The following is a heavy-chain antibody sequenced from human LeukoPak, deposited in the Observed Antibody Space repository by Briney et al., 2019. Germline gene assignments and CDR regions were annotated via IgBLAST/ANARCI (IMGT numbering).Heavy chain of an antibody. Sequence: GGSLRLSCAASGFIFSNYWMSWVRQAPGKGLGWVSSISRSATTIYYADSVKGRFTISRDNAKNSLYLQMNSLRAEDTAVYFCARVGALSSSWLLYWGQGTLVTVSS. J-gene: IGHJ4*02. CDR1: GFIFSNYW. CDR3: ARVGALSSSWLLY. D-gene: IGHD6-13*01. CDR2: ISRSATTI. V-gene: IGHV3-48*04.